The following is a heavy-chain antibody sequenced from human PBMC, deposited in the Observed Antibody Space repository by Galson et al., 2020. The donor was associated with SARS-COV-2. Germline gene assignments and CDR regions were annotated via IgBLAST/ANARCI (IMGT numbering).Heavy chain of an antibody. D-gene: IGHD6-19*01. CDR3: ARHGASDGWYEGIDY. V-gene: IGHV5-51*01. CDR1: GYSFADYW. J-gene: IGHJ4*02. CDR2: IYPGDSYT. Sequence: GESLKISCKGSGYSFADYWIGWVRQMPGKGLQWLGVIYPGDSYTIYSPSFQGQVTVSADKSINTAYLQWSSLEASGTAMYYVARHGASDGWYEGIDYWGQGTLVTVSS.